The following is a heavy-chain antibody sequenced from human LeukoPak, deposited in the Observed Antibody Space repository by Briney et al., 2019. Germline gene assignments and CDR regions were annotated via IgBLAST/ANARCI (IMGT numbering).Heavy chain of an antibody. D-gene: IGHD6-19*01. J-gene: IGHJ5*02. V-gene: IGHV4-59*08. CDR3: ASGSGWVYNWFDP. CDR1: GGSISSYY. CDR2: IYYSGST. Sequence: SETLSLTCTVSGGSISSYYWSWIRQPPGKGLEWIGYIYYSGSTNYNPSLKSRVTISVDTSKNQFSLKLSSVTAADTAVYYRASGSGWVYNWFDPWGQGTLVTVSS.